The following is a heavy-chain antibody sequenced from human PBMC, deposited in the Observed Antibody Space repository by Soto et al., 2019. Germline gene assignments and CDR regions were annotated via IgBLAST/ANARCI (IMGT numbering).Heavy chain of an antibody. CDR2: ISYDGSNK. Sequence: GGSLRLSCAASGFTFSSYGMHWVRQAPGKGLEWVAVISYDGSNKYYADSVKDRFTISRDNSKNTLYLQMNSLRAEETAVYYCAKGGQYSSSWSAPWGQGTMVTVSS. V-gene: IGHV3-30*18. CDR3: AKGGQYSSSWSAP. J-gene: IGHJ3*01. D-gene: IGHD6-13*01. CDR1: GFTFSSYG.